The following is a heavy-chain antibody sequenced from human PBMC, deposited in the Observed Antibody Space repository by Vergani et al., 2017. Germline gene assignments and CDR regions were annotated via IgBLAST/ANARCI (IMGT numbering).Heavy chain of an antibody. Sequence: EVQLVESGGGLVKPGGSLRLSCAASGFTFSNAWMSWVRQAPGKGLEWVGRIKSKTDGGTTDYAAPVKGRFTISRDNAKNSLYLQMNSLRAEDTAVYYCARGSGSYYSNYFDYWGQGTLVTVSS. CDR2: IKSKTDGGTT. D-gene: IGHD1-26*01. V-gene: IGHV3-15*01. J-gene: IGHJ4*02. CDR3: ARGSGSYYSNYFDY. CDR1: GFTFSNAW.